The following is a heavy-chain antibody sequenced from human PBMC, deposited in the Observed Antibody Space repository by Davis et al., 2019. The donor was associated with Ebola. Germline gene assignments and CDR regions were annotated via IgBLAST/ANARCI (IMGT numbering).Heavy chain of an antibody. CDR2: ISVGGCMT. D-gene: IGHD6-19*01. CDR1: GFTFSDYY. V-gene: IGHV3-23*01. Sequence: PGGSLRLSCAASGFTFSDYYMSWIRQAPGKGLEWVSVISVGGCMTYYADSAKGRFTISRDNSMNTVYLQMNSLRVEDTAVYFCARLRAGGWYEALGYWGQGTLVTVSS. J-gene: IGHJ4*02. CDR3: ARLRAGGWYEALGY.